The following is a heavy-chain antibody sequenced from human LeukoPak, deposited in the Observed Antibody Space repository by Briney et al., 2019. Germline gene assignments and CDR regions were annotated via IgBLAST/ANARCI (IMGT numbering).Heavy chain of an antibody. CDR3: ARTRAPGIAAAGTYYFDY. D-gene: IGHD6-25*01. V-gene: IGHV3-7*01. Sequence: GGSQRLSCAASGFSFSNYRMSWVRQAPGKGLEWVANIKQEGNDKYYVDSTKGRFTISRDNAKNSLYLQMSSLRAEDTAVYFCARTRAPGIAAAGTYYFDYWGQGTLVTVSS. J-gene: IGHJ4*02. CDR2: IKQEGNDK. CDR1: GFSFSNYR.